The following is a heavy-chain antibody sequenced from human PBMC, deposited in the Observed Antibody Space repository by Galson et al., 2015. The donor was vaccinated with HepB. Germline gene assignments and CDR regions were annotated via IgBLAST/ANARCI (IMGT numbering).Heavy chain of an antibody. V-gene: IGHV3-33*08. CDR3: AREDDAFDI. Sequence: SLRLSCAASGFTFRNYVMQWVRQAPGKGLEWVAVIRYAGSDTYYADSVKGRFTISRDNSKNMLYLQMNSLRAEDTAVYYCAREDDAFDIWGQGTMVTVS. CDR1: GFTFRNYV. CDR2: IRYAGSDT. J-gene: IGHJ3*02.